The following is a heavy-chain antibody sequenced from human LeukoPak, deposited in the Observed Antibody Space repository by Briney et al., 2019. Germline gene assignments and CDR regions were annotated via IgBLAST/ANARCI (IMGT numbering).Heavy chain of an antibody. J-gene: IGHJ4*02. CDR2: IWNDGSSK. V-gene: IGHV3-33*06. D-gene: IGHD3-16*01. CDR3: AKVLGGTGYFDY. Sequence: GRSLRLSCAASGFTFRTYGMHWARQAPGKGLEWVAAIWNDGSSKHYGDSVKGRFTISRDNSKNTVYLQMNSLRVEDTAVYYCAKVLGGTGYFDYWGQGTLVTVSS. CDR1: GFTFRTYG.